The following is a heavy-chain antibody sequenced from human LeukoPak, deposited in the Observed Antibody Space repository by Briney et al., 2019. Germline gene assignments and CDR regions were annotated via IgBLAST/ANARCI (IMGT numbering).Heavy chain of an antibody. CDR1: GYTFTGYY. CDR3: ARGSSFEYQLLEDYYYYYGMDV. CDR2: INPNSGGT. D-gene: IGHD2-2*01. V-gene: IGHV1-2*02. J-gene: IGHJ6*02. Sequence: ASVKVSCKASGYTFTGYYMHWVRQAPGQGLEWMGWINPNSGGTNYAQKFQGRVTIAADKSTSTAYMELSSLRSEDTAVYYCARGSSFEYQLLEDYYYYYGMDVWGQGTTVTVSS.